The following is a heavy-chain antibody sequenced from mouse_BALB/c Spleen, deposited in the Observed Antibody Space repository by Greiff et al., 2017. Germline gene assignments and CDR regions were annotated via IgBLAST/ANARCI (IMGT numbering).Heavy chain of an antibody. CDR3: ARGSYGSSYAMDY. CDR2: IWAGGST. D-gene: IGHD1-1*01. V-gene: IGHV2-9*02. Sequence: QVQLQQSGPGLVAPSQSLSITCTVSGFSLTSYGVHWVRQPPGKGLEWLGVIWAGGSTNYNSALMSRLSISKDNSKSQVFLKMNSLQTDDTAMYYCARGSYGSSYAMDYWGQGTSVTVSS. CDR1: GFSLTSYG. J-gene: IGHJ4*01.